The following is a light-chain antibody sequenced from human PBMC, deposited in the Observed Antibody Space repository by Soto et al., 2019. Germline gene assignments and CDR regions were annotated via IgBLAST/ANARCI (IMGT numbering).Light chain of an antibody. V-gene: IGKV1-5*01. CDR2: DVS. CDR1: QSVSPW. Sequence: PMTQTPSTLSASVGDRVTITCRASQSVSPWLAWYQQTPGKAPKLLIYDVSNLQFGIPSRFSGSGSETEFTLTISGLQPDDFATYYCQQYTTFSPTFGQGTKLDI. CDR3: QQYTTFSPT. J-gene: IGKJ2*01.